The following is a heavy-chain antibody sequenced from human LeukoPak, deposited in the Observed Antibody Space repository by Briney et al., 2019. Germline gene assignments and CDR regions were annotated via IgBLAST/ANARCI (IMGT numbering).Heavy chain of an antibody. Sequence: ASVKVSCKASGYTFCGYYMHWVRQAPGQGLEWMGWINPNSGGTNYAQKFQGRVTMTRDTSISTAYMELSRLRSDDTAVYYCARDQVVVVPARYYYMDVWGKGTTVTVSS. D-gene: IGHD2-2*01. CDR1: GYTFCGYY. V-gene: IGHV1-2*02. CDR3: ARDQVVVVPARYYYMDV. J-gene: IGHJ6*03. CDR2: INPNSGGT.